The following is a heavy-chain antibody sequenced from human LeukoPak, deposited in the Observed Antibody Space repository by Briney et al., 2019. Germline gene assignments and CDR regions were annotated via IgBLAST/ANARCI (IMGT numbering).Heavy chain of an antibody. CDR3: ARDRFPHDDAHYGMDV. V-gene: IGHV3-33*01. D-gene: IGHD3-16*01. J-gene: IGHJ6*02. CDR1: GFTFSNYG. Sequence: GRSLRLSCTASGFTFSNYGMHWVRQAPGKGLEWVEAMWVWNDGSNEYYADSVKGRFAIARDNTRNTLYLQMVILRAEDTADYYCARDRFPHDDAHYGMDVWGQGTTVTVSS. CDR2: MWVWNDGSNE.